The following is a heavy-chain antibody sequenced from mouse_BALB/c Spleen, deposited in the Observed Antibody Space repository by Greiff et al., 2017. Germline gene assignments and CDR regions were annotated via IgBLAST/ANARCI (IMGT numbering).Heavy chain of an antibody. CDR2: IDPANGNT. D-gene: IGHD4-1*01. CDR1: GYTFTDYA. Sequence: VQLQQSGPELVRPGVSVKISCKGSGYTFTDYAMHWVKQRPEQGLEWIGRIDPANGNTKYDPKFQGKATITADTSSNTAYLQLSSLTSEDTAVYYCAPLGPGAYWGQGTLVTVSA. V-gene: IGHV14-1*02. CDR3: APLGPGAY. J-gene: IGHJ3*01.